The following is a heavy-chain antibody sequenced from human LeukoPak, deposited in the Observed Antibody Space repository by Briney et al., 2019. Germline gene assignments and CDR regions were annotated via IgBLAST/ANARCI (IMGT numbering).Heavy chain of an antibody. D-gene: IGHD2-2*01. V-gene: IGHV3-74*01. CDR1: GFTFSNYW. CDR2: INSDGSST. J-gene: IGHJ3*02. Sequence: PGGSLRLSCAASGFTFSNYWMHWVRQAPGKGLVWVSRINSDGSSTSYADSVKGRFTISRDNGKNTLYLQMNSLRAEDTAVYYCARDWWGYCSSTSCYGDAFDIWGQGTMVTVSS. CDR3: ARDWWGYCSSTSCYGDAFDI.